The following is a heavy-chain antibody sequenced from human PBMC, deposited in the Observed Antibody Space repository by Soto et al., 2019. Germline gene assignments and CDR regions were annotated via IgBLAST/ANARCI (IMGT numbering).Heavy chain of an antibody. V-gene: IGHV4-39*01. CDR1: GGSISSSSYY. CDR3: ARQLRITVAGTAFTGEFDS. J-gene: IGHJ4*02. Sequence: PSETLSLTCTVSGGSISSSSYYWGWIRQPPGKGLEWIGSIYYSGSTYYNPSLKSRVTISVDTSKNQFSLKLSSVTAADTAVYYCARQLRITVAGTAFTGEFDSWGQGTLDTVSS. CDR2: IYYSGST. D-gene: IGHD6-19*01.